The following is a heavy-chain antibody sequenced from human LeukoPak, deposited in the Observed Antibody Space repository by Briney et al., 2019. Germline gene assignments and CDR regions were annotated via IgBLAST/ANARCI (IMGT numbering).Heavy chain of an antibody. J-gene: IGHJ6*03. Sequence: SVKVSCKSSGGTFSTYAVSCVRPAPGQGLEWMGRIIPILGIANYSQKFQGRVTITADKSTSTAYMELSSLRSEDTAVYYCASNYYYYMDVWGKGTTVTVSS. CDR1: GGTFSTYA. CDR2: IIPILGIA. V-gene: IGHV1-69*04. CDR3: ASNYYYYMDV.